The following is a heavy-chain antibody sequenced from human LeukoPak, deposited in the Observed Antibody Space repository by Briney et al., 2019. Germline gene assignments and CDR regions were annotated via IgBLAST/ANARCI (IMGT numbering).Heavy chain of an antibody. CDR2: IYYSGST. J-gene: IGHJ4*02. D-gene: IGHD6-19*01. V-gene: IGHV4-39*01. CDR3: ARQRDSSGWYGVGDY. Sequence: SETLSLTCTVSGGSISSSSYYWGWIRQPPGKGLEWIGSIYYSGSTYYNPSLKSRVTISVDTSKNQFSLKLSSVTAADTAVYYCARQRDSSGWYGVGDYWGQGTLVTVSS. CDR1: GGSISSSSYY.